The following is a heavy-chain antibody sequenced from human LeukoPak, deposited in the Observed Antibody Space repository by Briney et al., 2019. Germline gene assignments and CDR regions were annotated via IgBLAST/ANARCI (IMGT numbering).Heavy chain of an antibody. D-gene: IGHD1-26*01. CDR2: IYYSGST. V-gene: IGHV4-59*01. J-gene: IGHJ3*02. CDR3: ARAISGSYSRAFDI. CDR1: GGSISSYY. Sequence: PSETLSLTCTVSGGSISSYYWSWIRQPPGKGLEYIGYIYYSGSTNYNPSLKSRVTISVDTSKNQFSLKLSSVTAADTAVYYCARAISGSYSRAFDIWGQGTMVTVSS.